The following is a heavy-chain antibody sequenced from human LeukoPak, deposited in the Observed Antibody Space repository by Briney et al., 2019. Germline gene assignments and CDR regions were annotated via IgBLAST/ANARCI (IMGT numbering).Heavy chain of an antibody. D-gene: IGHD6-25*01. V-gene: IGHV4-59*12. J-gene: IGHJ4*02. CDR2: MYYSGSP. CDR3: ARYSSALGDFDY. CDR1: GGSISSYY. Sequence: SETLSLTCTVSGGSISSYYWSWIRQPPGKGLEWIGYMYYSGSPNYNPSLESRVTMSVDTSKIQFSLKMNSVTAADTAVYYCARYSSALGDFDYWGQGILVTVSS.